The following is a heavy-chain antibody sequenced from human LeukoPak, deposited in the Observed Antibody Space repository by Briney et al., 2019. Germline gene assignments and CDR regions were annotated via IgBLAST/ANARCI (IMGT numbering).Heavy chain of an antibody. CDR3: ARYSLSSWYENDAFDI. D-gene: IGHD6-13*01. V-gene: IGHV4-30-2*01. Sequence: KPSETLSLTCTVSGGSISSGGYYWSWIRQPPGKGLEWIGYIYHSGSTYYNPSLKSRVTISVDRSKNQFSLKLSSVTAADTAVYYCARYSLSSWYENDAFDIWGQGTMVTVSS. J-gene: IGHJ3*02. CDR1: GGSISSGGYY. CDR2: IYHSGST.